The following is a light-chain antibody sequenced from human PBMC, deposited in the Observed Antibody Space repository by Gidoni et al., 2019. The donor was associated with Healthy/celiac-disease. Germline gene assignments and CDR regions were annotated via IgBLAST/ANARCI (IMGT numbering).Light chain of an antibody. J-gene: IGLJ2*01. CDR3: AAWDDSLNCVV. V-gene: IGLV1-44*01. CDR1: SSNIGSNT. CDR2: SNN. Sequence: QSVLTQPPSASGTPGQRVTISCAGSSSNIGSNTVNWDQQLPGPAPKLLIYSNNQRPSGVPDRFSGSKSGTSASLAISGLQSEDEADYYCAAWDDSLNCVVFGGGTKLTVL.